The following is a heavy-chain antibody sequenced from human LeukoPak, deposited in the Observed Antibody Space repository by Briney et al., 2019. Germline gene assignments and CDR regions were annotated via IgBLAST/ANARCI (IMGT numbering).Heavy chain of an antibody. J-gene: IGHJ4*02. CDR1: GSSISSSSYY. CDR3: ARGEHGYETDFDY. CDR2: IYYSGST. V-gene: IGHV4-39*07. D-gene: IGHD5-18*01. Sequence: PSETLSLTCTVSGSSISSSSYYWGWIRQPPGKGLEWIGSIYYSGSTYYNPSLKSRVTISVDTSKNQFSLKLSSVTAADTAVYYCARGEHGYETDFDYWGQGTPVTVSS.